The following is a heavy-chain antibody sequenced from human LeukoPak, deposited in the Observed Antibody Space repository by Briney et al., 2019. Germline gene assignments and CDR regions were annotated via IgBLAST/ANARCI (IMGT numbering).Heavy chain of an antibody. J-gene: IGHJ4*02. CDR2: XXPNSGGK. Sequence: GASVKVSCKASGYTSTGYYMHWVRQAPGQGLEXXXXXXPNSGGKNYAQKFQGRVTMTRDTSISTAYMELSRLRSDDTAVYYCARDRCSSTSCFPFDYWGQGTLVTVSS. CDR1: GYTSTGYY. V-gene: IGHV1-2*02. D-gene: IGHD2-2*01. CDR3: ARDRCSSTSCFPFDY.